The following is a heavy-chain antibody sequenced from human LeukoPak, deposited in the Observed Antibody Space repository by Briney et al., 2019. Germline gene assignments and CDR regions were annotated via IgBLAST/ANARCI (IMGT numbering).Heavy chain of an antibody. CDR2: IYYGGST. D-gene: IGHD3-3*01. CDR1: GGSISSYY. V-gene: IGHV4-59*01. J-gene: IGHJ4*02. CDR3: ATTKYYDLWSGYYTENYFDY. Sequence: PSETLSLTCTVSGGSISSYYWSWIRQPPGKGLEWIGYIYYGGSTNYNPSLKSRVTISVDTSKNQFSLKLSSVTAADTAVYYCATTKYYDLWSGYYTENYFDYWGQGTLVTVSS.